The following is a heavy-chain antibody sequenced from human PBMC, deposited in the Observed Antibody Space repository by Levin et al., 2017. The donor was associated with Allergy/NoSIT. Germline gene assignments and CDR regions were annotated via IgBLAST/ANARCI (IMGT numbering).Heavy chain of an antibody. CDR2: ISYDGSNK. Sequence: GESLKISCAASGFTFSSYAMHWVRQAPGKGLGWVAVISYDGSNKYYADSVKGRFTISRDNSKNTLYLQMNSLRAEDTAVYYCARVYSSGRSRGAFDIWGQGTMVTVSS. V-gene: IGHV3-30-3*01. J-gene: IGHJ3*02. CDR3: ARVYSSGRSRGAFDI. CDR1: GFTFSSYA. D-gene: IGHD6-19*01.